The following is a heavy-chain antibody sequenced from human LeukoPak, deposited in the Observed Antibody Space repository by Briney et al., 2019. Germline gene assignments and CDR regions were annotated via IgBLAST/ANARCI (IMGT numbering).Heavy chain of an antibody. CDR3: ARGGIIVGATGA. CDR2: IVPLFGKA. CDR1: GGTFGNYA. D-gene: IGHD1-26*01. Sequence: SVKVSCKSSGGTFGNYAITWVRQAPGQGLEWMGGIVPLFGKANVAQKFQGRVTLTADESTSTAYMELSSLRSEDTAVYYCARGGIIVGATGAWGQGTLVTVSS. V-gene: IGHV1-69*13. J-gene: IGHJ5*02.